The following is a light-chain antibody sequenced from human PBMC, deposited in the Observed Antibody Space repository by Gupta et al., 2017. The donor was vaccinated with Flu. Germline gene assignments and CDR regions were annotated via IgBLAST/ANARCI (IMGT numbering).Light chain of an antibody. Sequence: MTISSTGTSSGVGGYKYVFWYHQHPDKAPKLMIFEVSSRSAGVSNRFSGSKSGSTATLTISGLQAEDEADYYCSSETNTNNLVVFGGGTKLTVL. CDR1: SSGVGGYKY. J-gene: IGLJ2*01. CDR3: SSETNTNNLVV. CDR2: EVS. V-gene: IGLV2-14*01.